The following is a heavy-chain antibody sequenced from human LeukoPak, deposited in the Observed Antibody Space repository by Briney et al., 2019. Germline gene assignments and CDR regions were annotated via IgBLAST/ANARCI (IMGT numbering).Heavy chain of an antibody. CDR2: IYYSGST. Sequence: SETLSLTCTVSGGSISSYYWSWIRQPPGKGLEWIGYIYYSGSTNYNPSLKSRVTISVDTSKNQFSLKLSSVTAADTAVYYCAAVVVPAAMPRPGAFDIWGQGTMVTVSS. V-gene: IGHV4-59*08. CDR3: AAVVVPAAMPRPGAFDI. D-gene: IGHD2-2*01. CDR1: GGSISSYY. J-gene: IGHJ3*02.